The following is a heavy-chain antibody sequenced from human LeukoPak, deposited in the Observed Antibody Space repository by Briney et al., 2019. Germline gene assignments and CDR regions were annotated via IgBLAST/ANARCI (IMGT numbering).Heavy chain of an antibody. D-gene: IGHD3-22*01. CDR3: ARSPRGIVVVSNWFDP. Sequence: ASVKLSCKASGYTFTGYYMHWVRQAPGQGLEWMGWINPNSGGTNYAQKFQGRVTMTRDTSISTAYMELSRLRSDDTAVYYCARSPRGIVVVSNWFDPWGQGTLVTVSS. CDR2: INPNSGGT. J-gene: IGHJ5*02. V-gene: IGHV1-2*02. CDR1: GYTFTGYY.